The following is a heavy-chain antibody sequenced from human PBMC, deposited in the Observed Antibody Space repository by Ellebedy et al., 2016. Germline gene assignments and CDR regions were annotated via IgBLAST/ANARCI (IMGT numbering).Heavy chain of an antibody. D-gene: IGHD3-22*01. CDR2: IYSGGST. CDR3: AKDRSPTMIALDF. Sequence: EGSLRLSCAASGFTVSSNYMSWVRQAPGKGLEWVSLIYSGGSTYYADSVKGRFTISRDNSKNTLYLQMSSLRADDTAIYYCAKDRSPTMIALDFWGQGTLVTVSS. CDR1: GFTVSSNY. V-gene: IGHV3-66*01. J-gene: IGHJ4*02.